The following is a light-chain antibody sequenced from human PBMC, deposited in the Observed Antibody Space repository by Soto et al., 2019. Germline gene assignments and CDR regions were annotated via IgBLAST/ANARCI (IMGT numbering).Light chain of an antibody. CDR3: QQLNSYPLT. CDR1: QGISSY. CDR2: AAS. Sequence: DIQMTQSPSSLCASVGDRVNITCRASQGISSYLAWYQQKPGKAPKLLIYAASTLQSGVPSRFSGSGSGTDFTLTISSLQPEDFATYYCQQLNSYPLTFGGGTKVDI. V-gene: IGKV1-9*01. J-gene: IGKJ4*01.